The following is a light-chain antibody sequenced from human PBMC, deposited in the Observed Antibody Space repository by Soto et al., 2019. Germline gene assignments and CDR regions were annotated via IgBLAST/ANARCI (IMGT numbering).Light chain of an antibody. V-gene: IGKV3-20*01. J-gene: IGKJ1*01. CDR2: GAS. Sequence: MVVTQSPATLSVSPGERATLSCRASQDVSSNLAWYQQKPGQAPSILIYGASTRATGTPARFSGSGSGTDFTLTISRLEPEDFAVYYCQQYGSSGTLGQGTKVDIK. CDR3: QQYGSSGT. CDR1: QDVSSN.